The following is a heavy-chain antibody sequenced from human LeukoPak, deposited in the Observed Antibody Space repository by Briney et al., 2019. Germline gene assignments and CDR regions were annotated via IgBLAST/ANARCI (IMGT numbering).Heavy chain of an antibody. J-gene: IGHJ4*02. CDR2: INHSGST. CDR3: ARVSSLGSAVN. D-gene: IGHD6-25*01. CDR1: GGSFSGYY. Sequence: SETLSLTCAVYGGSFSGYYWSWIRQPPEKGLEWIGEINHSGSTNYNPSLKSRVTISVDTSKNQFSLKLSSVTAADTAVYYCARVSSLGSAVNWGQGTLVTVSS. V-gene: IGHV4-34*01.